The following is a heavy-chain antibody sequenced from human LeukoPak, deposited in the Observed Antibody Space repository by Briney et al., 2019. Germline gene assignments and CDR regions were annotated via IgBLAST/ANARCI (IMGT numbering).Heavy chain of an antibody. J-gene: IGHJ5*02. CDR3: AKDPSRDYGDYAEENWFDP. CDR1: GFTFSSYA. Sequence: PGGSLRLSCAASGFTFSSYAMSWVRQAPGKGLEWASAISGSGGSTYYADSVKGRFTISRDNSKNTLYLQMNSLRAEDTAVYYCAKDPSRDYGDYAEENWFDPWGQGTLVTVSS. CDR2: ISGSGGST. V-gene: IGHV3-23*01. D-gene: IGHD4-17*01.